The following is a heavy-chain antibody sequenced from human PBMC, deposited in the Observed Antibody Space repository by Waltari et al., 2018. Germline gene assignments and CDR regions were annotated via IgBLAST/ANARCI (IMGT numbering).Heavy chain of an antibody. V-gene: IGHV1-2*06. J-gene: IGHJ4*02. CDR1: GYTFTGYY. D-gene: IGHD2-15*01. CDR3: ARDHCSGGSCYASDY. Sequence: QVQLVQSGAEVKKPGASVKVSCKASGYTFTGYYMHWVRQAPGQGLEWMGRINPNSGGTNYAQKFQGRVTMTRDTSISTAYMELSRLRSDDTAVYYCARDHCSGGSCYASDYWGQGTLVTVSS. CDR2: INPNSGGT.